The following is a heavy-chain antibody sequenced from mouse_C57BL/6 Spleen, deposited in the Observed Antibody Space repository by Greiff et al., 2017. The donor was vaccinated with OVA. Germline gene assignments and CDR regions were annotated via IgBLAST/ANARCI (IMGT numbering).Heavy chain of an antibody. CDR2: IDPEDGDT. V-gene: IGHV14-1*01. J-gene: IGHJ2*01. CDR3: TCYEYDDAHLDY. Sequence: EVQLVESGAELVRPGASVKLSCTASGFNIKDYYMHWVKQRPEQGLEWIGWIDPEDGDTEYAPKFQGKAPMTADTSSNTAYLQLSSRTSEDTDVDYCTCYEYDDAHLDYWGQGTTLTVSS. D-gene: IGHD2-4*01. CDR1: GFNIKDYY.